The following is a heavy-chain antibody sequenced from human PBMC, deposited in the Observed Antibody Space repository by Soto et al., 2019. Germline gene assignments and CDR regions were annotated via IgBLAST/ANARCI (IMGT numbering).Heavy chain of an antibody. V-gene: IGHV3-30-3*01. Sequence: QVQLVESGGGVVQPGRSLRLSCAASGFTFSSYAMHWVRQAPGKGLEWVAVISYDGSNKYYADSVKGRFTISRDNSKNTLYLQMNSLRAEDTAVYYCARDPHHPDYYYGMDVWGQGTTVTVSS. CDR2: ISYDGSNK. CDR3: ARDPHHPDYYYGMDV. CDR1: GFTFSSYA. J-gene: IGHJ6*02.